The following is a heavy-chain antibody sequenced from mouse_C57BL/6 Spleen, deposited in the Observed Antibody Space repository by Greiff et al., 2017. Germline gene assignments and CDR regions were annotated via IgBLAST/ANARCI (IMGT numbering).Heavy chain of an antibody. CDR1: GYTFTDYE. J-gene: IGHJ2*01. D-gene: IGHD2-4*01. V-gene: IGHV1-15*01. CDR2: IDPETGGT. Sequence: QVQLQQSGAELVRPGDSVTLSCKASGYTFTDYEMHWVKQSPVNGLEWIGAIDPETGGTAYNQKFKGKAILTAAKSSSTAYMELRRLTSGDSAVYYCTREGLRRSYYFDYWGQGTTLTVSS. CDR3: TREGLRRSYYFDY.